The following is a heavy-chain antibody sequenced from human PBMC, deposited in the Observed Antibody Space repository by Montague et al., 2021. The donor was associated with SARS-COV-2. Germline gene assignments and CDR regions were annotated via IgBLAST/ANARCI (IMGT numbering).Heavy chain of an antibody. Sequence: SLRISCAASGFTFSSYEMNWVRQAPGKRLEWVSYISSSGSTIYYSDSVKGRFTISRDNAKNSLYLQMNSLRAEDTAVYYCARGGTYYNFWSGFYNYHYAMDVWGQGTTVTVSS. D-gene: IGHD3-3*01. CDR1: GFTFSSYE. CDR3: ARGGTYYNFWSGFYNYHYAMDV. V-gene: IGHV3-48*03. J-gene: IGHJ6*02. CDR2: ISSSGSTI.